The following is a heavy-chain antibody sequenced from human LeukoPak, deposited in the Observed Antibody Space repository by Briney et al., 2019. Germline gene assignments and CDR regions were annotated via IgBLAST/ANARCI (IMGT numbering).Heavy chain of an antibody. CDR1: GFTFSSYG. CDR2: ISGSGGST. J-gene: IGHJ4*02. Sequence: GGTLRLSCAASGFTFSSYGMSWVRQAPGKGLEWVSAISGSGGSTYYADSVKGRFTISRDNSKNTLYLQMNSLRAEDTAVYYCAKLFQDFDWFSIPPFDYWGQGTLVTVSS. V-gene: IGHV3-23*01. CDR3: AKLFQDFDWFSIPPFDY. D-gene: IGHD3-9*01.